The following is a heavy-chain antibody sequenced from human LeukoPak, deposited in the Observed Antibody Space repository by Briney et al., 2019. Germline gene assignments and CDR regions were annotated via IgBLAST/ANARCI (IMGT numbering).Heavy chain of an antibody. J-gene: IGHJ3*02. CDR1: GFTFSSYG. V-gene: IGHV3-33*01. D-gene: IGHD3-3*01. Sequence: PGGSLRLSCAASGFTFSSYGMHWVRQAPGKGLEWVAVIWYDGSNKYYADSVKGRFTISRDNSKNTLYLQMNSLRAEDTAVYYCARGRRGDFWSGKKSHDAFDIWGQGTMVTVSS. CDR3: ARGRRGDFWSGKKSHDAFDI. CDR2: IWYDGSNK.